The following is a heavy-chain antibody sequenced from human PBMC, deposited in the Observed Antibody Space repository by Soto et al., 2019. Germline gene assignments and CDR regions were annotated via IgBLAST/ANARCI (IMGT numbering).Heavy chain of an antibody. CDR3: ARERKYSSSSPLYYYYGMDV. J-gene: IGHJ6*02. V-gene: IGHV4-34*01. CDR2: INHSGST. D-gene: IGHD6-6*01. Sequence: SETLSLTCAVYGGSFSGYYWSWIRQPPGKGLEWIGEINHSGSTNYNPSLKSRVTISVDTSKNQFSLKLSSVTAADTAVYYCARERKYSSSSPLYYYYGMDVWGQGTTVTV. CDR1: GGSFSGYY.